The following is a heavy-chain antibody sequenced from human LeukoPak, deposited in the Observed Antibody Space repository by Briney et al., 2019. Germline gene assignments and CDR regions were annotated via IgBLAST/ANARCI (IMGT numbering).Heavy chain of an antibody. V-gene: IGHV4-4*07. Sequence: SETLSLTCTGSGGSISSYYWSWIRQPAGKGLEWIGRIYTSGSTNYNPSLKSRVTISVDTSKNQFSLKLSSVTAADTAVYYCAREGGYCSSTSCPWGVWFDPWGQGTLVTVSS. CDR2: IYTSGST. D-gene: IGHD2-2*01. CDR1: GGSISSYY. CDR3: AREGGYCSSTSCPWGVWFDP. J-gene: IGHJ5*02.